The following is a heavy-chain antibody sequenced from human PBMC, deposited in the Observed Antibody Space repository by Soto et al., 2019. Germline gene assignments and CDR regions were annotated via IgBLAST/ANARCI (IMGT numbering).Heavy chain of an antibody. CDR3: ARDFREYSYGYYYYGMDV. CDR2: IIPIFGTA. CDR1: GGTFSSYA. J-gene: IGHJ6*02. D-gene: IGHD5-18*01. V-gene: IGHV1-69*13. Sequence: SVTVSCQASGGTFSSYAISWVRQAHGQGLEWMGGIIPIFGTANYAQKFQGRVTITADESTSTAYMELSSLRSEDTAVYYCARDFREYSYGYYYYGMDVWG.